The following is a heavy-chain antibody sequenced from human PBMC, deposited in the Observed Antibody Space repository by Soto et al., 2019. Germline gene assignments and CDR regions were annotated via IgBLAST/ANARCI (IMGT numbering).Heavy chain of an antibody. Sequence: GGSLRLSCAASGFTVSSNYMSWVRQAPGKGLEWVSVIYSGGSTYYADSVKGRFTISGDNSKNTLCLQMNSLRAEDTAVYYCAREGVVYYYDSSGYYPSLPYGMDVWGQGTTVTVSS. CDR3: AREGVVYYYDSSGYYPSLPYGMDV. D-gene: IGHD3-22*01. V-gene: IGHV3-53*01. CDR1: GFTVSSNY. J-gene: IGHJ6*02. CDR2: IYSGGST.